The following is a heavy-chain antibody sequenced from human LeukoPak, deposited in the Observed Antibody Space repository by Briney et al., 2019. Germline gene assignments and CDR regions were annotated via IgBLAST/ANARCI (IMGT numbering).Heavy chain of an antibody. D-gene: IGHD3-22*01. CDR3: ARGRFVLDYYRFDY. Sequence: GASVKVSCKASGYTFTSYYMHWVRQAPGQGLEWMGMFNPSGGGTTYAQKFQGRVTMTRETSTSTVYMELSSLRSEDTAVYYCARGRFVLDYYRFDYWGQGTLVTVSS. CDR1: GYTFTSYY. CDR2: FNPSGGGT. V-gene: IGHV1-46*01. J-gene: IGHJ4*02.